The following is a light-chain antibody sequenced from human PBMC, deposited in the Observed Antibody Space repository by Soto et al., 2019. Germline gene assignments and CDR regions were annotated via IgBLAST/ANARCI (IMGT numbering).Light chain of an antibody. CDR3: LQHNNNPPLT. J-gene: IGKJ4*01. CDR2: VAS. Sequence: DIQMTQSPSSVSASVGDRVTITCRASQDIRNELAWYQHKPGKAPKRLIYVASTLQSGAPSRFSGSASGTEFTRTISSLQPEDFASYYWLQHNNNPPLTFGGGTKVEIK. V-gene: IGKV1-17*01. CDR1: QDIRNE.